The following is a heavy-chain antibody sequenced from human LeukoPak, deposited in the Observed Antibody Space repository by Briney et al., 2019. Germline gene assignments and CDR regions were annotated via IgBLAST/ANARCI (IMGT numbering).Heavy chain of an antibody. Sequence: GGSLRLSCAASVFTFSSYWMQWVRQAPGKGLVWVSRINSDGSSTSYADSVKGRFTISRDNAKNTLYLQMNSLRAEDTAVYYCARGRSSGWSFDYWGQGTLVTVSS. D-gene: IGHD6-19*01. J-gene: IGHJ4*02. CDR3: ARGRSSGWSFDY. V-gene: IGHV3-74*01. CDR1: VFTFSSYW. CDR2: INSDGSST.